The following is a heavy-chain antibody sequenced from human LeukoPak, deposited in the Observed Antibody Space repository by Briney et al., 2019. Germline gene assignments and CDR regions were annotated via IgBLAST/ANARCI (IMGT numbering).Heavy chain of an antibody. V-gene: IGHV1-69*05. D-gene: IGHD6-19*01. Sequence: SVKVSCKASGGTFSSYAISWVRQAPGQGLEWMGGIIPIFGTANYAQKFQGRVTITTDESTSTAYMELSSLRSEDTAVYYCARSIAVAGTSYYFDCWGQGTLVTVSS. CDR2: IIPIFGTA. CDR1: GGTFSSYA. CDR3: ARSIAVAGTSYYFDC. J-gene: IGHJ4*02.